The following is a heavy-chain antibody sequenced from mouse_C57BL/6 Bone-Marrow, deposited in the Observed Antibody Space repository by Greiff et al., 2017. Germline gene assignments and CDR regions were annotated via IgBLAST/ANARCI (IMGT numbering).Heavy chain of an antibody. CDR2: IDPETGGT. Sequence: QVQLKESGAELVRPGASVTLSCKASGYTFTDYEMHWVKQTPVHGLEWIGAIDPETGGTAYNQKFKGKAILTADKSSSTAYMELRSLTSEDSAVYYCTRGSYDGYYAMDYWGQGTSVTVSS. D-gene: IGHD2-3*01. V-gene: IGHV1-15*01. CDR1: GYTFTDYE. J-gene: IGHJ4*01. CDR3: TRGSYDGYYAMDY.